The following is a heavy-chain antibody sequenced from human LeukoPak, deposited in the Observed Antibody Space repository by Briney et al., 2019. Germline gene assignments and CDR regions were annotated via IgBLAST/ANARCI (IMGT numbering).Heavy chain of an antibody. Sequence: GGSLRLSCAASGFTFSSYGMHGVRQAPGKGLWWVAVISYDRSNKYYADSVKGRFTISRDNSKNTRYLQMNSLRAEDTAVYYCAKSTVTTVFDYWGQGTLVTVSS. J-gene: IGHJ4*02. V-gene: IGHV3-30*18. CDR1: GFTFSSYG. CDR2: ISYDRSNK. CDR3: AKSTVTTVFDY. D-gene: IGHD4-17*01.